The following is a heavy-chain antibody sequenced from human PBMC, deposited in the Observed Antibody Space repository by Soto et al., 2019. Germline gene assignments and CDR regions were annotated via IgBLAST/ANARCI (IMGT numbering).Heavy chain of an antibody. Sequence: SETLSLTCAVYGGSFSGYYWSWIRQPPGKGLEWIGEINHSGSTNYNPSLKRRVTISVDTANNQFSLKLSSVTAADTDVYYCARRGSGWYGNYFDYWGQGTLVTVSS. V-gene: IGHV4-34*01. CDR2: INHSGST. D-gene: IGHD6-19*01. CDR1: GGSFSGYY. CDR3: ARRGSGWYGNYFDY. J-gene: IGHJ4*02.